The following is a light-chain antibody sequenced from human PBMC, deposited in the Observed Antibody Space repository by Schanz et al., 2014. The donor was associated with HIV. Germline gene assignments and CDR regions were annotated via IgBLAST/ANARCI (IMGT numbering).Light chain of an antibody. CDR3: QQTYSAPHT. J-gene: IGKJ2*01. CDR1: QSISTY. V-gene: IGKV1-39*01. Sequence: DIQMTPSPSSLSASVGDRVTITCRASQSISTYLNWYHQKPGKAPKLLIYSASSLQSGVPSRFSGSGSGTDFTLTITCLQPEDFATYYCQQTYSAPHTFGQGTKLEIK. CDR2: SAS.